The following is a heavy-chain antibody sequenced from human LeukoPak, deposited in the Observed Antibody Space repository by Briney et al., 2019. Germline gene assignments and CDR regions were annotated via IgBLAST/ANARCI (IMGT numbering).Heavy chain of an antibody. J-gene: IGHJ3*02. Sequence: GGSLRLSCAASGFTFSSYSMNWVRQAPGKGLEWVAVISYDGSNKYYADSVKGRFTISRDNSKNTLYLQMNSLRAEDTAVYYCARDMPKVDAFDIWGQGTMVTVSS. D-gene: IGHD2-2*01. V-gene: IGHV3-30*03. CDR1: GFTFSSYS. CDR3: ARDMPKVDAFDI. CDR2: ISYDGSNK.